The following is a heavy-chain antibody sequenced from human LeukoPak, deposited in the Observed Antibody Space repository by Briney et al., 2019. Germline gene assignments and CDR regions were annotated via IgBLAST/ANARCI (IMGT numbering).Heavy chain of an antibody. CDR3: ARAQRDGYNQIDY. D-gene: IGHD5-24*01. V-gene: IGHV1-3*01. CDR2: INAGNGNT. J-gene: IGHJ4*02. CDR1: GYTFTSYA. Sequence: GASVKVSCKASGYTFTSYAMHWVRQAPGQRLEWMGWINAGNGNTKYSQKFQGRVTITRDTSASTAYMELSSLRSEDTAVYYCARAQRDGYNQIDYWGQGTLVVDSS.